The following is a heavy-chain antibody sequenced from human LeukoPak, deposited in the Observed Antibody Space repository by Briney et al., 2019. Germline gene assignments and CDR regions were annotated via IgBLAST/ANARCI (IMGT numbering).Heavy chain of an antibody. D-gene: IGHD3-9*01. CDR1: GGTFSSYA. Sequence: TVKVSCKASGGTFSSYAISWVRQAPGPGLEWMGGIIPIFGTANYAQKFQGRVTITADESTSTAYMELSSLRSEDTAVYYCAREGYDILTGYHYGQNWFDPWGQGTLVTVSS. J-gene: IGHJ5*02. CDR3: AREGYDILTGYHYGQNWFDP. CDR2: IIPIFGTA. V-gene: IGHV1-69*13.